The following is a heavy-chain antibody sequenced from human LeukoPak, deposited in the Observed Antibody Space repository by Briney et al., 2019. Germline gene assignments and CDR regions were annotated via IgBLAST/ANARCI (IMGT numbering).Heavy chain of an antibody. J-gene: IGHJ6*02. Sequence: GGSLRLSRAASGFTFRNYWMGWVRQAPGKGLEWVSAISGSGGSTYYADSVKGRFTISGDNSKNTLYLQMNSLRAEDTAVYYCAKSIAVATPYYYYYGMDVWGQGTTVTVSS. CDR3: AKSIAVATPYYYYYGMDV. D-gene: IGHD6-19*01. CDR2: ISGSGGST. CDR1: GFTFRNYW. V-gene: IGHV3-23*01.